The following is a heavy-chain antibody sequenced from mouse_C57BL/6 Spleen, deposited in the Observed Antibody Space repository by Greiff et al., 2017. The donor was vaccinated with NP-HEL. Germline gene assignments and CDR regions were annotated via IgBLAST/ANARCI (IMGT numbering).Heavy chain of an antibody. J-gene: IGHJ2*01. D-gene: IGHD1-1*01. V-gene: IGHV1-64*01. Sequence: QVQLQQPGAELVKPGASVKLSCKASGYTFTSYWMHWVKQRPGQGLEWIGMIHPNSGSTNYNEKFKSKATLTVDKSSSTAYMQLSSLTSEDSAVYYCARVTTVVEGDYFDYWGQGTTLTVSS. CDR3: ARVTTVVEGDYFDY. CDR2: IHPNSGST. CDR1: GYTFTSYW.